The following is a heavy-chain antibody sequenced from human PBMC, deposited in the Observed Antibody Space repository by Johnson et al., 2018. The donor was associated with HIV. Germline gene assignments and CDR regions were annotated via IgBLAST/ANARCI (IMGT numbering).Heavy chain of an antibody. J-gene: IGHJ3*02. V-gene: IGHV3-72*01. CDR2: SRNKANSYTT. D-gene: IGHD3-22*01. Sequence: VQLVESGGGLVQPGGSLRLSCAASGFTFSDHYMDWVRQAPGKGLEWVGRSRNKANSYTTEYAASVKGRFTISRDDSKNSLYLQMNSLRAEDTAVYYCAASVYYYDSSGYFAFDIWGQGTMVTVSS. CDR3: AASVYYYDSSGYFAFDI. CDR1: GFTFSDHY.